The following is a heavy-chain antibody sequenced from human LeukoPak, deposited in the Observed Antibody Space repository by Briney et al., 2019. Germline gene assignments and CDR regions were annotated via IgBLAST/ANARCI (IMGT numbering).Heavy chain of an antibody. J-gene: IGHJ6*02. CDR3: ARATYDSFSYYYYYYGMDV. V-gene: IGHV4-59*08. D-gene: IGHD3-22*01. CDR1: GGSISSYY. CDR2: IYYSGST. Sequence: SEALSLTCTVSGGSISSYYWSWIRQPPGKGLEWIGYIYYSGSTNYNPSLKSRVTISVDTSKNQFSLKLSSVTAADTAVYYCARATYDSFSYYYYYYGMDVWGQGTTVTVSS.